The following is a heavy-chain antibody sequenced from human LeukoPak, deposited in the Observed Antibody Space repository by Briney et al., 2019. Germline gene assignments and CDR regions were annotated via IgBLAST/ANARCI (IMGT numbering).Heavy chain of an antibody. CDR3: AKDPYTYYYDSSGYAYDY. J-gene: IGHJ4*02. D-gene: IGHD3-22*01. Sequence: GGSLRLSCEASGFTFSNYAMSWVRQAPGKGLEWVSGISGSGGSTYYAGSVKGRFTISRDNSKNTLYLQMNSLRAEDTAVYYCAKDPYTYYYDSSGYAYDYWGQGTLVTVSS. CDR1: GFTFSNYA. V-gene: IGHV3-23*01. CDR2: ISGSGGST.